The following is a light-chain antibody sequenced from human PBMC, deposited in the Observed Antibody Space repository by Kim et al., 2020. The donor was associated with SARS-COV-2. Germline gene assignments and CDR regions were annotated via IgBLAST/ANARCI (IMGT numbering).Light chain of an antibody. CDR1: QGISSA. J-gene: IGKJ1*01. V-gene: IGKV1-13*02. CDR3: QQYSIYWT. Sequence: SASVGDRVTITCRASQGISSALAWYQQKPGKAPKLVIYGASNLESAVPSRFSGSGSGTEFTLTITSLQSDDVATYYCQQYSIYWTFGQGTKVDIK. CDR2: GAS.